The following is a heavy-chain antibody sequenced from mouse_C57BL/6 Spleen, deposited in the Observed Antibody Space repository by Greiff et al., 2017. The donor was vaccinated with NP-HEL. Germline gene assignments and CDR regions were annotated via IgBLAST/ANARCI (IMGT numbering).Heavy chain of an antibody. V-gene: IGHV10-3*01. CDR2: IRSKSSNYAK. CDR1: GFTFNTYA. D-gene: IGHD1-1*02. CDR3: VRADWWDY. Sequence: EVKLVESGGGLVQPKGSLKLSCAASGFTFNTYAMHWVRQAPGKGLEWVARIRSKSSNYAKYSADSVKDRFTISRDDAQSMLYLQLNNLNTAVTAMSYCVRADWWDYWGQGTLLTVSS. J-gene: IGHJ2*01.